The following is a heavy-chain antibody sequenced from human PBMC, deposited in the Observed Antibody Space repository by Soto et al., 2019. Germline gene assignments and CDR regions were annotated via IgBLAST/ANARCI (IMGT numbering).Heavy chain of an antibody. D-gene: IGHD3-10*01. CDR1: GFSFRDAW. J-gene: IGHJ3*01. Sequence: EVQMVESGGGLVKPGGSLRLSCAVSGFSFRDAWMNWVRQAPGKGLEWVGRIKSKAAGGAIDYAAPAKDRFTISRDDSKDTLYLQINSLKTEDTAMYYCTTDGSFGGVVVAFHLWGQGTMLSVSS. CDR3: TTDGSFGGVVVAFHL. V-gene: IGHV3-15*07. CDR2: IKSKAAGGAI.